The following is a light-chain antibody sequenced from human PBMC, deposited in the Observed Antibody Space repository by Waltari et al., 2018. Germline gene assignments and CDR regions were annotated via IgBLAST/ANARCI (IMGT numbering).Light chain of an antibody. J-gene: IGKJ2*01. CDR2: AES. V-gene: IGKV1-12*01. Sequence: DIQLTQSPSSVSASVGDRVTITCRASQGNGSWLAWYQQKPGKAPKLLIYAESSLQSGVPSRFSGSGSGTDFTLTISSLQPEDFATYYCQQANSFPYTFGQGTKLEIK. CDR3: QQANSFPYT. CDR1: QGNGSW.